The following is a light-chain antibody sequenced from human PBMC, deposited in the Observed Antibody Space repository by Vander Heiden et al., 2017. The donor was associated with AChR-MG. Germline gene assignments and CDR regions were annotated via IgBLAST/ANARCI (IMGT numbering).Light chain of an antibody. Sequence: EIVTTQSPAPLSASPGERAILSCRASQSVTSNLAWYQQKPGQAPRLLIYGASTRATGIPARFTGSGSGTEFTLTISSLQSEDSAVYYCQQYNNWPMYTFGQGTKLEIK. CDR3: QQYNNWPMYT. CDR2: GAS. V-gene: IGKV3-15*01. CDR1: QSVTSN. J-gene: IGKJ2*01.